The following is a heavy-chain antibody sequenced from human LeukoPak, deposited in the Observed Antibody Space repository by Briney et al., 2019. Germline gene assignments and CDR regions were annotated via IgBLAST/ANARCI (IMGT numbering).Heavy chain of an antibody. CDR2: IYYSGTT. V-gene: IGHV4-59*01. J-gene: IGHJ6*03. Sequence: SETLSLTCTVAGGSISSYYWSWIRQPPGKGLEWIGYIYYSGTTNYNPSLKSRVTISVDTSKNQFSLKLSSVTAADTAVYYCARVSWFPGTSYYYMDVWGKGTTVTVSS. D-gene: IGHD1-1*01. CDR3: ARVSWFPGTSYYYMDV. CDR1: GGSISSYY.